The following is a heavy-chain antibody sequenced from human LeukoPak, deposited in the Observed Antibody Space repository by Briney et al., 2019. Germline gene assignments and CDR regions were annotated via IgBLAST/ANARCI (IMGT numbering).Heavy chain of an antibody. CDR1: GFTFSSYS. D-gene: IGHD3-22*01. J-gene: IGHJ4*02. CDR2: ISSSSSYI. V-gene: IGHV3-21*01. Sequence: GGSLRLSCAASGFTFSSYSMNWVRQAPGKGLEWVSSISSSSSYIYYADSVKGRFTISRDNAKNSLYLQMDSLRAEDTAVYYCARDIGHDSSGFDYWGQGTLVTVSS. CDR3: ARDIGHDSSGFDY.